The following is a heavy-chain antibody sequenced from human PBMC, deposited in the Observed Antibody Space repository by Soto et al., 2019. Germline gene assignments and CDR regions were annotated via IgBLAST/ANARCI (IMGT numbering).Heavy chain of an antibody. CDR2: IRSKANSYAT. Sequence: EVQLVESGGGLVQPGGSLKLSCAASGFTFSGSAMHWVRQASGKGLEWVGRIRSKANSYATAYAASVKGRFTISRDDSKNTAYLQMNSLKTEATAVYYCTRHRDYCSGGSCYTPDFDYWGQGTLVTVSS. D-gene: IGHD2-15*01. J-gene: IGHJ4*02. CDR1: GFTFSGSA. CDR3: TRHRDYCSGGSCYTPDFDY. V-gene: IGHV3-73*02.